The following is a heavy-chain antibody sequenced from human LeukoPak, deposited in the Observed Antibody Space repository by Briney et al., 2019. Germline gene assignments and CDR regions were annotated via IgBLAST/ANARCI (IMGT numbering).Heavy chain of an antibody. CDR2: IYHSGST. D-gene: IGHD6-13*01. V-gene: IGHV4-38-2*02. CDR1: GYSISSGYY. CDR3: ARVGAAAVAFDH. J-gene: IGHJ4*02. Sequence: SETLSLTCTVSGYSISSGYYWGWIRQPPGKGLEGIGSIYHSGSTYYNPSLKSRVTISVDTSKNQFSLKLSSVTAADTAVYYCARVGAAAVAFDHWGQGTLVTVSS.